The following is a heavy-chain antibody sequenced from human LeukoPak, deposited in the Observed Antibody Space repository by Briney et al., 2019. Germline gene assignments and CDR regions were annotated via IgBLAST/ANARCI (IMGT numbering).Heavy chain of an antibody. CDR1: GNSISNYA. CDR2: IIPIFGTA. CDR3: TTRACHAGGCSSSFYYYYGLHF. J-gene: IGHJ6*02. D-gene: IGHD3-16*01. V-gene: IGHV1-69*13. Sequence: SVTVSFKASGNSISNYAVSWVRQAPGQGFEWMGGIIPIFGTADYAQKFQGRVTITADQSTSTTYMALSSLKSEDTATYYCTTRACHAGGCSSSFYYYYGLHFWGQGTTVSVSS.